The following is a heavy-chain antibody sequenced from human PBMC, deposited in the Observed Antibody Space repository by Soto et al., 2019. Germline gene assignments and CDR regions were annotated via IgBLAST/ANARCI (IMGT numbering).Heavy chain of an antibody. CDR2: ITRTDST. CDR1: GFTFSNYA. V-gene: IGHV3-23*01. Sequence: PGGSLRLSCTASGFTFSNYAMSWVRQAPGKGLEWVSAITRTDSTYYADSVKGRFTISRDNSRNTLYLQMNSLGAEDTAVYFCAAYNTSRHAAFDIWGRGTLVTVSS. D-gene: IGHD1-20*01. J-gene: IGHJ3*02. CDR3: AAYNTSRHAAFDI.